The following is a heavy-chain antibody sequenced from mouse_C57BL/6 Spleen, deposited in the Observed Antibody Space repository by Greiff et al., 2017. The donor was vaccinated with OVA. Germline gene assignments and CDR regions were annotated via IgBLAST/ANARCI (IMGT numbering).Heavy chain of an antibody. D-gene: IGHD2-1*01. CDR1: GFSLTSYG. J-gene: IGHJ1*03. CDR3: AKRGILLSHWYFDV. CDR2: IWGDGST. Sequence: VMLVESGPGLVAPSQSLSITCTVSGFSLTSYGVNWVRQPPGKGLEWLGVIWGDGSTNYHSALISRLSISKDKSKSQVFLKLNSLRTDDTATYYCAKRGILLSHWYFDVWGTGTTVTVSS. V-gene: IGHV2-3*01.